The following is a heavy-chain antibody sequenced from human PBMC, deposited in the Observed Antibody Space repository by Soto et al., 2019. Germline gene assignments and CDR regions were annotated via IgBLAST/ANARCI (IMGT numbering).Heavy chain of an antibody. CDR2: IYYSGST. V-gene: IGHV4-59*01. J-gene: IGHJ4*02. D-gene: IGHD6-13*01. Sequence: SETLSLTCTVSGGSISSYYWSWIRQPPGKGLEWIGYIYYSGSTNYNPALKSRVTISVDTSKNQFSLKLSSVTAADTAVYYCARDGTSAAGRAYYFDYWGQGTLVTVSS. CDR3: ARDGTSAAGRAYYFDY. CDR1: GGSISSYY.